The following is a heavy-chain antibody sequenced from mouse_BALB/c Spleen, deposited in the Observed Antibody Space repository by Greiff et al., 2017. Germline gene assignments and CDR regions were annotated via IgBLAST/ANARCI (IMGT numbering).Heavy chain of an antibody. CDR3: ARGGGNYLDY. CDR1: GYAFSSYW. V-gene: IGHV1-80*01. Sequence: VQLQQSGAELVRPGSSVKISCKASGYAFSSYWMNWVKQRPGQGLEWIGQIYPGDGDTNYNGKFKGKATLTADKSSSTAYMQLSSLTSEDSAVYFCARGGGNYLDYWGQGTTLTVSS. J-gene: IGHJ2*01. CDR2: IYPGDGDT.